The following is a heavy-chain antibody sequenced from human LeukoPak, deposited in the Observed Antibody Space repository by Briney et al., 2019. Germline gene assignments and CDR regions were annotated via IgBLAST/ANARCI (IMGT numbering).Heavy chain of an antibody. D-gene: IGHD4-11*01. CDR2: INSDESIT. Sequence: GGSLRLSCAASGFTFSSSWMYWVRQAPGQGLVWVSRINSDESITTYADSVKGRFTISRDNAKNTLYLQMNSLRAEDTAVYYCARGLVPGFLDYWGQGTPVTVSS. V-gene: IGHV3-74*01. CDR3: ARGLVPGFLDY. J-gene: IGHJ4*02. CDR1: GFTFSSSW.